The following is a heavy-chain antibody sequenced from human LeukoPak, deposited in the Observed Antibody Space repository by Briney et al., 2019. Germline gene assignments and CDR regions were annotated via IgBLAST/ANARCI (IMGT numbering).Heavy chain of an antibody. D-gene: IGHD3-10*01. CDR1: GGSISISSYY. Sequence: PSETLSPTCTVSGGSISISSYYCGWIRQPPGKGLGWIGSIYYSGSTYYNPSLKSRVTISVDTSKNQFSLKLSSVTAADTAVYYCARRLLWFGANFDPWGQGTLVTV. CDR3: ARRLLWFGANFDP. J-gene: IGHJ5*02. V-gene: IGHV4-39*01. CDR2: IYYSGST.